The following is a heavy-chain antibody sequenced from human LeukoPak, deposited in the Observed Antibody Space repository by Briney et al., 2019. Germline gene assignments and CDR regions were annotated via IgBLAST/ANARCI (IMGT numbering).Heavy chain of an antibody. CDR1: GGSFTTFY. V-gene: IGHV4-34*01. CDR2: INHSGTT. J-gene: IGHJ5*02. Sequence: PSETLSLTCGVSGGSFTTFYWSWIRRSPGKGLEWIGEINHSGTTNFNPSLKSRVKISVDTSKNHFSLNLTSVTAADTAVYYCASSYYAWGQGTLVTVSS. CDR3: ASSYYA. D-gene: IGHD3-10*01.